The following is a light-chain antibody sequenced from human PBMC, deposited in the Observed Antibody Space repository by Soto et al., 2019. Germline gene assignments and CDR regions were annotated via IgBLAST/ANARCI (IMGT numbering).Light chain of an antibody. CDR1: QSVSSN. J-gene: IGKJ4*01. V-gene: IGKV3-15*01. CDR2: GAS. Sequence: EIVMTQSPATLSVSPGERATLSCRASQSVSSNLAWYQQKPGQAPRLLIYGASTRATGIPARFSGSGSGTEFTLTINSLQSEDFAVYSCQQYNNWPPLTFGGGTKVDIK. CDR3: QQYNNWPPLT.